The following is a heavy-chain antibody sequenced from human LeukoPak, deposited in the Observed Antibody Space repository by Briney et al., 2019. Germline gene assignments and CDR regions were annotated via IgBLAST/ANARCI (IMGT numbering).Heavy chain of an antibody. J-gene: IGHJ6*02. CDR2: ISYDGSNK. CDR1: GFTFSSYA. Sequence: GGSLRLSCAASGFTFSSYAMHWVRQAPGKGLEWVAVISYDGSNKYYADSVKGRFTISRDNSKNTLYLQMNSLRAEDTAVYYCAREHPNSSGWYRPYYYYGMDVWGQGTTVTVSS. V-gene: IGHV3-30-3*01. D-gene: IGHD6-19*01. CDR3: AREHPNSSGWYRPYYYYGMDV.